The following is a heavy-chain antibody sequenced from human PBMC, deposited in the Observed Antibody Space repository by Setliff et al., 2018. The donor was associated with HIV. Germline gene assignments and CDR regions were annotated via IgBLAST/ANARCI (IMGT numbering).Heavy chain of an antibody. CDR2: IYDRGSA. CDR3: ARGENSWYGLNWFDP. V-gene: IGHV4-59*01. Sequence: SETLSLTCTVSGGSISSYHWSWIRQPPGKGLEWIGYIYDRGSANYNPSLKSRVTISADTSKSQFSLRLNSVTAADTAVYYCARGENSWYGLNWFDPWGQGTLVTVSS. J-gene: IGHJ5*02. D-gene: IGHD6-13*01. CDR1: GGSISSYH.